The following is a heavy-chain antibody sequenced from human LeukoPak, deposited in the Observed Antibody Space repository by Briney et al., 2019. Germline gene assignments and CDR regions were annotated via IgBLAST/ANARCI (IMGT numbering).Heavy chain of an antibody. CDR1: GFTLSSYG. D-gene: IGHD2-2*01. J-gene: IGHJ6*02. CDR3: AKVRACSTTSCYRTYGMDV. CDR2: ISSSGEST. Sequence: GGSLRLSCAASGFTLSSYGMTWVRQAPGKGLEWVAVISSSGESTYYADSVKGRFTISRDTSKNTPYLQTNSLRAEDTALYYCAKVRACSTTSCYRTYGMDVWGQGTTVTVSS. V-gene: IGHV3-23*01.